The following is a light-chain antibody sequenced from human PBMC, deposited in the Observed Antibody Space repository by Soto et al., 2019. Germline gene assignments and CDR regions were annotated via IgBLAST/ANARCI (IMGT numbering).Light chain of an antibody. V-gene: IGLV2-8*01. CDR1: ISDVGGYNY. CDR3: SSYAGSSTYV. Sequence: QSALTQPPSASGSPGQSVTISCTGTISDVGGYNYVAWYQQHPGKAPKLMIYEVNKRPSGVPDRFSGSKSGSTASLTVSGLQAEDEADYYCSSYAGSSTYVFGTWTKVTVL. J-gene: IGLJ1*01. CDR2: EVN.